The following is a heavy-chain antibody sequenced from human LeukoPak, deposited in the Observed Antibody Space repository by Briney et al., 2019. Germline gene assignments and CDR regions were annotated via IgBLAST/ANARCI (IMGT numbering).Heavy chain of an antibody. V-gene: IGHV1-24*01. Sequence: ASVKVSCKASGYTFTSYDINWVRQATGQGLEWMGGFDPEDGETIYAQKFQGRVTMTEDTSTDTAYMELSSLRSEDTAVYYCATGVWFGELEGNWGQGTLVTVSS. D-gene: IGHD3-10*01. CDR1: GYTFTSYD. CDR2: FDPEDGET. J-gene: IGHJ4*02. CDR3: ATGVWFGELEGN.